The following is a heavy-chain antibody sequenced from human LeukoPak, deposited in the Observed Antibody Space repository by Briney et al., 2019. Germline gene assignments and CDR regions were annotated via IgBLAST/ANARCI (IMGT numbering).Heavy chain of an antibody. J-gene: IGHJ5*02. CDR2: MYHSGST. Sequence: SETLSLTCTVSGYSISSGYYWGWIRQPPGKGLEWIGSMYHSGSTYYNPSLKSRVTISVDTSKNQFSLKLSPVTAADTAVYYCARVYNFWFDPWGQGTLVTVSS. D-gene: IGHD1-20*01. CDR3: ARVYNFWFDP. CDR1: GYSISSGYY. V-gene: IGHV4-38-2*02.